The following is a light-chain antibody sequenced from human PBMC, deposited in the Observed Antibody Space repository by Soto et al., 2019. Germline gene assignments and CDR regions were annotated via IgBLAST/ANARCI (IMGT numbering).Light chain of an antibody. CDR3: SSYTSTSAYVV. V-gene: IGLV2-14*01. Sequence: QSALTQTASVSWSPGQSITISCTGTSSDVGGYRYVSWYQQHPGKVPKLIIYDVSNRPSGISDRFSGSKPANTASLTISGLQAEDEADYYCSSYTSTSAYVVFGGGTQLTVL. J-gene: IGLJ2*01. CDR2: DVS. CDR1: SSDVGGYRY.